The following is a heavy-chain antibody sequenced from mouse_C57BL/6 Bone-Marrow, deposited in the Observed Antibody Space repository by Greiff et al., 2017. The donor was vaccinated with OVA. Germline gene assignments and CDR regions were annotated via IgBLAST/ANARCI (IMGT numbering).Heavy chain of an antibody. Sequence: EVQVVESEGGLVQPGSSMKLSCTASGFTFSDYYMAWVRQVPEKGLEWVANINYDGSSTYYLDSLKSRFIISRDNAKNILYLQMSSLKSEDTATYYCARSGGGLRREEYAMDYWGQGTSVTVSS. CDR2: INYDGSST. CDR3: ARSGGGLRREEYAMDY. V-gene: IGHV5-16*01. J-gene: IGHJ4*01. D-gene: IGHD2-4*01. CDR1: GFTFSDYY.